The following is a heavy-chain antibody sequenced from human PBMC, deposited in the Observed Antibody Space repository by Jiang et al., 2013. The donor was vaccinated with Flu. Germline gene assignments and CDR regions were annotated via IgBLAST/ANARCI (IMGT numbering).Heavy chain of an antibody. J-gene: IGHJ4*02. V-gene: IGHV4-39*01. CDR1: GGSISSSGYY. CDR3: ARRGYSYALPIDY. Sequence: LLKPSETLSLTCTVSGGSISSSGYYWGWIRQPPGKGLEWIGNIYYSGSTYYNPSLKSRASISVDTSKNQFSLKLSSVTAADTAVYYCARRGYSYALPIDYWGQGTLVTVSS. CDR2: IYYSGST. D-gene: IGHD5-18*01.